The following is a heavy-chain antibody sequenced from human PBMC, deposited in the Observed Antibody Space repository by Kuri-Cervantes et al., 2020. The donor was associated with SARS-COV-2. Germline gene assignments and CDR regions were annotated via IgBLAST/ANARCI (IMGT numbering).Heavy chain of an antibody. V-gene: IGHV1-69*04. D-gene: IGHD6-6*01. Sequence: SVKVSCKASGGTFSSYAISWVRQAPGQGLEWMGRIIPILGIANYAQKFQGRVTITADKSTSTAYMELSSLRSEDTAVYYCARDLAARLDYYYGMDVWGQGTTVTSP. CDR3: ARDLAARLDYYYGMDV. J-gene: IGHJ6*02. CDR2: IIPILGIA. CDR1: GGTFSSYA.